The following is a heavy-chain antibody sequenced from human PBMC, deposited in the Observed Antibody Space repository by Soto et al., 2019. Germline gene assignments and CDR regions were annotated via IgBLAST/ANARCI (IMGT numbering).Heavy chain of an antibody. CDR1: GFTFSSYA. V-gene: IGHV3-30-3*01. CDR2: ISYDGSNK. D-gene: IGHD3-22*01. CDR3: ARDAMIVVASGAFDI. J-gene: IGHJ3*02. Sequence: RRLSCAASGFTFSSYAMHWVRQAPGKGLEWVAVISYDGSNKYYADSVKGRFTISRDNSKNTLYLQMNSLRAEDTAVYYCARDAMIVVASGAFDIWGQGTMVTVSS.